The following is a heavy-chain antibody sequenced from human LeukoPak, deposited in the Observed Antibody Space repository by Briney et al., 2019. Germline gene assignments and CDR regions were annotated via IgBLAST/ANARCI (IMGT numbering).Heavy chain of an antibody. CDR3: ARDGVAELMSALDY. V-gene: IGHV3-23*01. Sequence: GGSLRLSCAASGFTFSSYAMSWVRQAPGKGLEWVSSISGSVGRTYYADSVKGRFTISRDNAKNSLYLRMNSLRAEDTAVYYCARDGVAELMSALDYWGQGILVTVSS. J-gene: IGHJ4*02. CDR1: GFTFSSYA. CDR2: ISGSVGRT. D-gene: IGHD1-26*01.